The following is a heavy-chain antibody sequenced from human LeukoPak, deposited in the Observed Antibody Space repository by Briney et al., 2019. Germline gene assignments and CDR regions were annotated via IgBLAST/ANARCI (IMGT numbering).Heavy chain of an antibody. Sequence: ASVKVSCKASGYTVTSYDINWVRQATGQGLEWMGWMNPNSGNTGYAQKFQGRVTMTRNTSISTAYMELSSLRSEDTAVYYCARMMYYDFWSGYPVYYYYGMDVWGQGTTVTVSS. CDR2: MNPNSGNT. CDR3: ARMMYYDFWSGYPVYYYYGMDV. V-gene: IGHV1-8*01. CDR1: GYTVTSYD. J-gene: IGHJ6*02. D-gene: IGHD3-3*01.